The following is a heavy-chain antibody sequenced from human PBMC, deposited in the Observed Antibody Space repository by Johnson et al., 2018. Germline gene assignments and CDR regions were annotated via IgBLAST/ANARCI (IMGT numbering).Heavy chain of an antibody. D-gene: IGHD2-15*01. V-gene: IGHV4-59*01. CDR1: GGSIRTYY. CDR2: MYYRGNT. Sequence: QVQLQESGPGLVKPSETLSLTCTVSGGSIRTYYWSWIRQPPGKELAWIGNMYYRGNTNYNPSLTSRVTISVDTSKNQFSLMLSSVTAAETAVYYCARVVDDVGAFDIWGQGTMVTVSS. J-gene: IGHJ3*02. CDR3: ARVVDDVGAFDI.